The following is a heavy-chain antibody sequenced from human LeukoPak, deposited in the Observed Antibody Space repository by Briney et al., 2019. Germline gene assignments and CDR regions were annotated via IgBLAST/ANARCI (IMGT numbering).Heavy chain of an antibody. J-gene: IGHJ4*02. Sequence: GGSLRLSCAASGFTFSSYAVSWVRQAPGKGLEWVSAISGSGGSTYYADSVKGRFTISRDNSKNTLYLQMNSLRAEDTAVYYCVKVGYYDSSGYYHYWGQGTLVTVSS. CDR1: GFTFSSYA. CDR3: VKVGYYDSSGYYHY. CDR2: ISGSGGST. D-gene: IGHD3-22*01. V-gene: IGHV3-23*01.